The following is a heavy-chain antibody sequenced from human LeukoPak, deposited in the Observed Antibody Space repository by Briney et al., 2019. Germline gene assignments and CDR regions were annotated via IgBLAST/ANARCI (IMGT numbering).Heavy chain of an antibody. Sequence: PGGSLRLSCAASGFTFSSYAMSWVRQAPGKGLEWVSAISGSGGSTYYADSVKGRFTISRDNSKNTLYLQMNSLRAEDTAVYYCARYTMVRGGRQDYRGQGTLVTVSS. CDR1: GFTFSSYA. CDR2: ISGSGGST. CDR3: ARYTMVRGGRQDY. J-gene: IGHJ4*02. V-gene: IGHV3-23*01. D-gene: IGHD3-10*01.